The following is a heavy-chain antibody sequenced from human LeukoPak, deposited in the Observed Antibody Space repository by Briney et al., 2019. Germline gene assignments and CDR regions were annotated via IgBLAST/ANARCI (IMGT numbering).Heavy chain of an antibody. V-gene: IGHV1-46*01. CDR2: INPSGGST. Sequence: GASVKVSCKASGYTFTSYYIHWVRQAPGQGLQWMGVINPSGGSTSLAQNFQGRVTMTRDMSTSTVSMELSSLRSEDTAMYYCARGSVVGFADYFDSWGRGTLVTVSS. CDR3: ARGSVVGFADYFDS. D-gene: IGHD6-19*01. J-gene: IGHJ4*02. CDR1: GYTFTSYY.